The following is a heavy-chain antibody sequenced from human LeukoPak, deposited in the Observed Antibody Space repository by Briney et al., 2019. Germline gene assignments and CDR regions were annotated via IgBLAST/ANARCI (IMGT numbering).Heavy chain of an antibody. CDR3: ARDFKGYYYMDV. J-gene: IGHJ6*03. V-gene: IGHV4-4*07. CDR1: GGAISSYY. CDR2: IYTSGST. Sequence: SETLSLTCTVSGGAISSYYWSWIRQPAGKGLEWIGRIYTSGSTNYNPSLKSRVTISVDKSKNQFSLKLSSVTAADTAVYYCARDFKGYYYMDVWGKGTTVTVSS.